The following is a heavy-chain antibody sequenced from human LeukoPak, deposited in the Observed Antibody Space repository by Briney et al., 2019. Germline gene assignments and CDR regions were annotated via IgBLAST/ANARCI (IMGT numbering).Heavy chain of an antibody. CDR2: IYYSGST. CDR1: GGSISSYY. D-gene: IGHD6-6*01. Sequence: SETLSLTCTVSGGSISSYYWSWIRQPPGKGLEWIGYIYYSGSTNYNPSLKSRVTISVDTSKNQFSLKLSSVTAADTAVYYCARVPARGIAARPRGMDVWGQGTTVTVSS. J-gene: IGHJ6*02. V-gene: IGHV4-59*01. CDR3: ARVPARGIAARPRGMDV.